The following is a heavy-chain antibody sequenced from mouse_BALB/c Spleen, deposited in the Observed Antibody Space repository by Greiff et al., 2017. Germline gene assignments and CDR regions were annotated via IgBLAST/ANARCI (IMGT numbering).Heavy chain of an antibody. CDR2: ISSGSSTI. V-gene: IGHV5-17*02. Sequence: EVKLMESGGGLVQPGGSRKLSCAASGFTFSSFGMHWVRQAPEKGLEWVAYISSGSSTIYYADTVKGRFTISRDNPKNTLFLQMTSLRSEDTAMYYCARDCYYGSSPGYFDYWGQGTTLTDSS. J-gene: IGHJ2*01. CDR1: GFTFSSFG. CDR3: ARDCYYGSSPGYFDY. D-gene: IGHD1-1*01.